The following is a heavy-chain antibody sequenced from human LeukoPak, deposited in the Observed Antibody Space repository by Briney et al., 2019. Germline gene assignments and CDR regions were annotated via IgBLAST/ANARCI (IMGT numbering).Heavy chain of an antibody. D-gene: IGHD5-12*01. CDR2: FDPEDGET. CDR1: GYTLTELS. V-gene: IGHV1-24*01. J-gene: IGHJ4*02. CDR3: AKSYNGYESKPDY. Sequence: ASVKVSCTVSGYTLTELSMHWVRQAPGKGLEWMGGFDPEDGETIYAQKFQGRVTMTEDTSTDTAYMELSSLRSEDTAVYYCAKSYNGYESKPDYWGQGTLVTVSS.